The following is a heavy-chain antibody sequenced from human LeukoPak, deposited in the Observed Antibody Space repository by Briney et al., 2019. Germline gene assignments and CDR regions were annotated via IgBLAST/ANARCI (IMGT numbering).Heavy chain of an antibody. Sequence: SVKVSCKASGGTFSSYAISWVRQAPGQGLEWMGGIIPIFGTANYAQKFQGRVTITADESTSTAYMELSSLRSEDTAVYYCAGESYYYGSGSYSNWGQGTLVTVSS. CDR1: GGTFSSYA. J-gene: IGHJ4*02. V-gene: IGHV1-69*13. CDR2: IIPIFGTA. CDR3: AGESYYYGSGSYSN. D-gene: IGHD3-10*01.